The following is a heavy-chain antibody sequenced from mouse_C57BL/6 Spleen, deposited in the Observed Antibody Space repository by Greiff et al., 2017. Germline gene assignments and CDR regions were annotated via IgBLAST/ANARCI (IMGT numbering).Heavy chain of an antibody. CDR3: ARRRGSVDY. J-gene: IGHJ2*01. V-gene: IGHV1-69*01. D-gene: IGHD1-1*01. CDR2: IDPSASST. Sequence: QVQLQQPGAELVMPGASVKLSCKASGYTFTSYWMHWVKQRPGQGLEWIGEIDPSASSTNYNQTFKGKSTLTVDKSSSTAYMQLSSLTSEDSAVYYCARRRGSVDYWGQGTTLTVSS. CDR1: GYTFTSYW.